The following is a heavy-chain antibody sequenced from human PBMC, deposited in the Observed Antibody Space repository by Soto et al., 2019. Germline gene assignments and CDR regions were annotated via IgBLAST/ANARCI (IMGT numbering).Heavy chain of an antibody. D-gene: IGHD6-13*01. J-gene: IGHJ5*02. CDR1: GGSISSSSYY. Sequence: SETLSLTCTVSGGSISSSSYYWGWIRQPPGKGLEWIGSIYYSGSTYYNPSLKSRVTISVDTSKNQFSLKLSSVTAADTAVYYCARHALTFSLSLSGDGTLRYQPWRQARLVPVS. CDR2: IYYSGST. CDR3: ARHALTFSLSLSGDGTLRYQP. V-gene: IGHV4-39*01.